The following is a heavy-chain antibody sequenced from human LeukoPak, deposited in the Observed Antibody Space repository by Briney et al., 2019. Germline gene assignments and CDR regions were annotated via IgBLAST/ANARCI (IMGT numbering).Heavy chain of an antibody. D-gene: IGHD3-10*01. Sequence: GGSLRLSCAASGFTFSSYAMGWVRQAPGKGLEWVSAISGSGGSTYYADSVKGRFTISRDNSKNTLYLQMNSLRAEDTAVYYCAKDRASLLWFGELASDGMDVWGQGTTVTVSS. CDR1: GFTFSSYA. J-gene: IGHJ6*02. CDR3: AKDRASLLWFGELASDGMDV. CDR2: ISGSGGST. V-gene: IGHV3-23*01.